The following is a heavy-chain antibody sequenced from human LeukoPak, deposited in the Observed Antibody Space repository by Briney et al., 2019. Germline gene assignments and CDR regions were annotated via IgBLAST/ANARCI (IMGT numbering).Heavy chain of an antibody. Sequence: PGGTLRRTCAASGFTFSDYAMSWVRQAPGKGLEWVSGINSKTDSTGYADSVKGPFTISRDNATNSLYLQMNSLRAQDTALYNCARAMTGGTWKDWREGTLVTVSS. J-gene: IGHJ4*02. CDR3: ARAMTGGTWKD. V-gene: IGHV3-20*01. D-gene: IGHD3-9*01. CDR1: GFTFSDYA. CDR2: INSKTDST.